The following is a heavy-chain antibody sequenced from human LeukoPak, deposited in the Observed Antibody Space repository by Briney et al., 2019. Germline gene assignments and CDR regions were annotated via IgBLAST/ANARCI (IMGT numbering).Heavy chain of an antibody. CDR3: ASDITKVTTGDY. V-gene: IGHV1-2*02. CDR2: INPNSGGT. D-gene: IGHD4-11*01. Sequence: ASVKVSCKASGYTVTGYYMHWVRQAPGQGLEWMGWINPNSGGTNHAQKFQGRVTMTRDTSISTAYMELSRLRSDDTAVYYCASDITKVTTGDYWGQGTLVTVSS. CDR1: GYTVTGYY. J-gene: IGHJ4*02.